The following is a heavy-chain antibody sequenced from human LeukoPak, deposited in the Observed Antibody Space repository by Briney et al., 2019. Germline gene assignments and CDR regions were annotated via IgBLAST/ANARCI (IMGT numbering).Heavy chain of an antibody. J-gene: IGHJ3*02. CDR3: AKDFYNSGGRWYDCFDI. CDR2: IRGYNDDT. Sequence: ASVKVSCKASGYTFSNFGISWVRQAPGERPQWVGWIRGYNDDTHYAQKFQGRVTMTTDTSTNTAYMDLRSLRSDDTAMYYCAKDFYNSGGRWYDCFDIWGQGTMVTVSS. V-gene: IGHV1-18*01. CDR1: GYTFSNFG. D-gene: IGHD2-15*01.